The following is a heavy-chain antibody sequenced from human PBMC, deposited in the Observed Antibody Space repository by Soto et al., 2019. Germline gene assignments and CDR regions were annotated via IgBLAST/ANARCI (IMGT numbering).Heavy chain of an antibody. CDR3: ARGRRDIVVGLDY. D-gene: IGHD2-2*01. J-gene: IGHJ4*02. CDR1: GYTFTNYG. V-gene: IGHV1-18*04. Sequence: ASVKVSCKASGYTFTNYGISGVRQSAVQGLEGMGWISAYNGNTNYAQKLQGRVTMTTDTSTSTAYMELRSLRSDDTAVYYCARGRRDIVVGLDYWGQGTLVIVSS. CDR2: ISAYNGNT.